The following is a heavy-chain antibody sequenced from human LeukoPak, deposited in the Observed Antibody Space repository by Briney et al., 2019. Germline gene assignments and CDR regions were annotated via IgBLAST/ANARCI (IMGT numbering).Heavy chain of an antibody. CDR1: GFTFSGYW. V-gene: IGHV3-7*01. CDR3: AKWGLFCSGDYCPALDS. J-gene: IGHJ4*02. D-gene: IGHD4-17*01. Sequence: GGSVRLSCVASGFTFSGYWMAWVRQAPGKGLEWVANINQDGSKKRYVDSMKGRFTISRDNAKKSLYLQLNDLRGEDTAVYSCAKWGLFCSGDYCPALDSWGQGILVTVSS. CDR2: INQDGSKK.